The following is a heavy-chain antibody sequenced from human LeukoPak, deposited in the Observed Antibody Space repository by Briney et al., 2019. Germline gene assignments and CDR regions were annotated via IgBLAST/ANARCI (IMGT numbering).Heavy chain of an antibody. CDR1: GGSISSSSYY. J-gene: IGHJ4*02. D-gene: IGHD2-15*01. V-gene: IGHV4-39*07. CDR3: ARVQVGYCSGGSCSGPFDY. Sequence: SETLSLTCTVSGGSISSSSYYWGWIRQPPGKGLEWIGSIYYSGSTYYNPSLKSRVTISVDTSKNQFSLKLSSVTAADTAVYYCARVQVGYCSGGSCSGPFDYWGQGTLVTVSS. CDR2: IYYSGST.